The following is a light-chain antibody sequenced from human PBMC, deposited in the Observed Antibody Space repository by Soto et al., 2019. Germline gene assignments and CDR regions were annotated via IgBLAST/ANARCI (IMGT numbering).Light chain of an antibody. CDR3: QQYNSLWT. V-gene: IGKV1-5*03. CDR1: QSISSW. J-gene: IGKJ1*01. Sequence: DIQMTQSPSTLSASVGDRVTITCRASQSISSWLAWYQQKPGEAPKLLIYKASSLESGVPSRFSGSGSGTEFTLTISSLQPDDFATYYCQQYNSLWTFGQGTNVEIK. CDR2: KAS.